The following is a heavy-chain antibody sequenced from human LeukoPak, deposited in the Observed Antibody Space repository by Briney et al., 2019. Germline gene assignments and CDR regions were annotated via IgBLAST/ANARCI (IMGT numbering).Heavy chain of an antibody. CDR3: AKDRSPLRYFDY. J-gene: IGHJ4*02. Sequence: GGSLRLSCAASRFTFSTYAMSWVRQAPGKGLEWVSTISGSGGSTYYADSVKGRFTISRDNSKNTLYLQMNSLRAEDTAVYYCAKDRSPLRYFDYWGQGTLVTVSS. CDR2: ISGSGGST. D-gene: IGHD3-9*01. CDR1: RFTFSTYA. V-gene: IGHV3-23*01.